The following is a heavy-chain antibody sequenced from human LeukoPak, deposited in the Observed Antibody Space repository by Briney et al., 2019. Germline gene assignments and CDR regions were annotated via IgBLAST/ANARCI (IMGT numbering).Heavy chain of an antibody. J-gene: IGHJ4*02. CDR2: SYHRGST. D-gene: IGHD1-1*01. Sequence: SETLSLTCTVSGGSISSYFWGWIRQSPGKGLEWIGWSYHRGSTSYNSSLKSRVAISVDTSKNQFSLKLSSVTAADTAVYYCTRDRELGYWDQGALVTVSS. V-gene: IGHV4-59*01. CDR3: TRDRELGY. CDR1: GGSISSYF.